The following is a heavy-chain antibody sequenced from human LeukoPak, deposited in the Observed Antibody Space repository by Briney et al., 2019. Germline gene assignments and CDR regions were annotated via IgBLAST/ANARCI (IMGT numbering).Heavy chain of an antibody. CDR3: ARDRHSSGWEIIDD. J-gene: IGHJ4*02. CDR2: ISAYNGNT. Sequence: ASVKVSCKASGYTFTSYGISWVRQAPGQGPEWMGWISAYNGNTNYAQKLQGRVTMTTDTSTSTAYMELRSLRSDDTAVYYCARDRHSSGWEIIDDWGQGTLVTVSS. V-gene: IGHV1-18*01. CDR1: GYTFTSYG. D-gene: IGHD6-19*01.